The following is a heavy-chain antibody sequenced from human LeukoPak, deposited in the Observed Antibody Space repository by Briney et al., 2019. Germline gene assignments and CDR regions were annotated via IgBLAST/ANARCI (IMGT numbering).Heavy chain of an antibody. Sequence: ETLSLTCGVYGGSFSNYYWSWLRQPPGKGLEWVGRIKSKIDGGTTDYAAPVKGRFTISRDDSKDTLYLQLNSLTTVDTAVYYCTSGTPGSFDYWGQGTLVTVSS. CDR1: GGSFSNYY. J-gene: IGHJ4*02. D-gene: IGHD3-10*01. V-gene: IGHV3-15*01. CDR3: TSGTPGSFDY. CDR2: IKSKIDGGTT.